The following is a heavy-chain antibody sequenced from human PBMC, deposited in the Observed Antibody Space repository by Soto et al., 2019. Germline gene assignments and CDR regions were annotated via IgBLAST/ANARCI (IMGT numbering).Heavy chain of an antibody. V-gene: IGHV3-7*01. J-gene: IGHJ4*02. Sequence: PGGSLRLSCAASGFTFSGFWMSWVRQAPGKGLEWVANIKQDGSEKYYVDSVKGRFTISRDNAKNSLYLQMNSLRAEDTAVYYCVRDDVGVGIDYWGLGTLVTVSS. CDR3: VRDDVGVGIDY. CDR1: GFTFSGFW. D-gene: IGHD1-26*01. CDR2: IKQDGSEK.